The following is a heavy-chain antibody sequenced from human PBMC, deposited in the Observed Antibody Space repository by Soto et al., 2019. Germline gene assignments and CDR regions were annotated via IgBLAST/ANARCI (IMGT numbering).Heavy chain of an antibody. D-gene: IGHD4-17*01. J-gene: IGHJ5*02. V-gene: IGHV4-30-4*01. CDR3: ARDRVDYGGNSRNWFDP. Sequence: SETLSLTCTVSGGPISSGDYYWSWIRQPPGKGLEWIGYIYYSGSTYYNPSLKSRVTISVDTSKNQFSLKLSSVTAADTAVYYCARDRVDYGGNSRNWFDPWGQGTLVTVSS. CDR2: IYYSGST. CDR1: GGPISSGDYY.